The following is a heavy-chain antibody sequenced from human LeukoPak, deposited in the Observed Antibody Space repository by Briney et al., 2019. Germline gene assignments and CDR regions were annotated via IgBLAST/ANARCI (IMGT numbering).Heavy chain of an antibody. J-gene: IGHJ5*02. CDR3: AGRVGQQQGFDP. CDR1: GYTFTDYY. CDR2: INPNSGAT. D-gene: IGHD6-13*01. Sequence: GASVKVSCKASGYTFTDYYMHWVRQSPGQGLEWMRWINPNSGATNYAQKFQGRVSMTGDTSNTTGYMELSRLTSDDTALYYCAGRVGQQQGFDPWGQGTQVTVSS. V-gene: IGHV1-2*02.